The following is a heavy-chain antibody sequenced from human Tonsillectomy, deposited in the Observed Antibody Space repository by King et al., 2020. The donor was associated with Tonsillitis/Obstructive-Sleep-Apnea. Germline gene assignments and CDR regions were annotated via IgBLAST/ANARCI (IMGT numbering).Heavy chain of an antibody. CDR1: GGSISSSYHY. V-gene: IGHV4-39*02. CDR2: IHYTGTT. CDR3: ARPHGSSPFYYLDY. D-gene: IGHD6-6*01. J-gene: IGHJ4*02. Sequence: QLQESGPGLVKPSETLSLTCTVSGGSISSSYHYWDWIRQPPGKGLEWIGTIHYTGTTYYNPSLKSRVTMSVATSKNYFSLKLSSVTAADTAVYCCARPHGSSPFYYLDYWGQGILVTVSS.